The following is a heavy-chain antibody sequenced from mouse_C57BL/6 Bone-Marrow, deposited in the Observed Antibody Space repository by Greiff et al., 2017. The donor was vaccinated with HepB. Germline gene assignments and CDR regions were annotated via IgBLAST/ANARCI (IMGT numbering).Heavy chain of an antibody. CDR3: VRHRGVYYGYDGAWFAY. CDR2: IRSKSNNYAT. V-gene: IGHV10-1*01. CDR1: GFSFNTYA. J-gene: IGHJ3*01. D-gene: IGHD2-2*01. Sequence: EVQLVESGGGLVQPQGSLKLSCAASGFSFNTYAMNWVRQAPGKGLEWVARIRSKSNNYATYYADSVKDRFTISRDDSESMLYLQMNNLKTEDTAMYYCVRHRGVYYGYDGAWFAYWGQGTLVTVSA.